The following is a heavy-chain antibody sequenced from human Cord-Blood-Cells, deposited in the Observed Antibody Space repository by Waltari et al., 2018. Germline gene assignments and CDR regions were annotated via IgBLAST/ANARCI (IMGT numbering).Heavy chain of an antibody. J-gene: IGHJ4*02. CDR1: GGSISSSSYS. V-gene: IGHV4-39*01. CDR3: FLGYCSGGSCYSFDY. Sequence: KPSDTLSHTCTVAGGSISSSSYSWGWIRQPPGKGLEWIGSIYYSGSTYYNPSLKSRVTITVDTSKNQFSLKLSSVTAADTAVYYCFLGYCSGGSCYSFDYWGQGTLVTVSS. D-gene: IGHD2-15*01. CDR2: IYYSGST.